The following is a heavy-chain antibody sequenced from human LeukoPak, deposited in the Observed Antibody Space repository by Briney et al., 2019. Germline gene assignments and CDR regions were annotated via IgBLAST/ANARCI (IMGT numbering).Heavy chain of an antibody. CDR1: GFTFVSYN. V-gene: IGHV3-48*01. CDR2: ISSSSSLI. J-gene: IGHJ4*02. CDR3: ARDTPPTSLFDY. Sequence: GGSLRLSCAASGFTFVSYNMNWVRQAPGKGLEWVAYISSSSSLIYYAGSVKGRFTVSRDSAKNSLYLQMNSLRAEDTAVYYCARDTPPTSLFDYWGQGTLVTVSS.